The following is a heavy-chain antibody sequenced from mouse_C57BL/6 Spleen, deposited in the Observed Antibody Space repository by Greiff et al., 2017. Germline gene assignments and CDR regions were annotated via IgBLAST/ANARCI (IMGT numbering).Heavy chain of an antibody. V-gene: IGHV1-55*01. CDR1: GYTFTSYW. CDR2: IYPGSGST. CDR3: ARRGKDYFDY. J-gene: IGHJ2*01. D-gene: IGHD1-1*02. Sequence: VKLQQPGAELVKPGASVKMSCKASGYTFTSYWITWVKQRPGQGLEWIGDIYPGSGSTNYNEKFKGKATLTVDTSSSTAYMQLSSLTSEDSAVYYCARRGKDYFDYWGQGTTLTVSS.